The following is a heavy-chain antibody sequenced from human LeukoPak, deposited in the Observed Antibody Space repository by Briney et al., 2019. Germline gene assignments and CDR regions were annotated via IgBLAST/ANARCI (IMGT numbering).Heavy chain of an antibody. Sequence: GGSLRLSCAASGFTFSSYGMSWVRQAPGKGLQWVSSISGTGGSTYYADSVKGRFTISRDNSKNTLYLQMNSLRAEDTAVYYCTSPLAYCGGDCYPWGQGTLVTVSS. CDR3: TSPLAYCGGDCYP. V-gene: IGHV3-23*01. D-gene: IGHD2-21*02. CDR2: ISGTGGST. J-gene: IGHJ4*02. CDR1: GFTFSSYG.